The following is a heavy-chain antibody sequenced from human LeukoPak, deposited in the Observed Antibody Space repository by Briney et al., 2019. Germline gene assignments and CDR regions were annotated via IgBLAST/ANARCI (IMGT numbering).Heavy chain of an antibody. Sequence: GGSLRLSCSVSGFILNKYPMNWVRQAPGKGLEWISTLAYSGAAHYGDSVKGRFTISRDDSKNTVYLQMNSLRPEDTAIYFCAKDFDSGGAYDGDHGWGQGTLVTVSS. V-gene: IGHV3-23*01. CDR1: GFILNKYP. CDR3: AKDFDSGGAYDGDHG. J-gene: IGHJ4*02. D-gene: IGHD3-22*01. CDR2: LAYSGAA.